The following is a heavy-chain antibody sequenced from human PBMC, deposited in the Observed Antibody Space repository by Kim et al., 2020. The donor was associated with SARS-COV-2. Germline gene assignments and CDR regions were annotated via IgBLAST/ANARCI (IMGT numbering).Heavy chain of an antibody. CDR3: ARGRVGVVPSPVLGLGPFWKYHYMDV. D-gene: IGHD3-3*01. CDR2: IDQSGST. V-gene: IGHV4-34*01. J-gene: IGHJ6*03. CDR1: GESFSGFS. Sequence: SETLSHTCAVFGESFSGFSWTWIRQSSGKGLEWIGEIDQSGSTNYTPSLKSRVTISLDTSKSQFSLKVTSVTAADTAIYYCARGRVGVVPSPVLGLGPFWKYHYMDVWGQGTPVTVSS.